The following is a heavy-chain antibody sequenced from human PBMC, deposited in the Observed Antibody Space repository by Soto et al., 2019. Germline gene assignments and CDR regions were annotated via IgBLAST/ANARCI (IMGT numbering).Heavy chain of an antibody. CDR1: GFTFSSYA. D-gene: IGHD3-10*01. CDR3: AKDDAVRGVLVVELVYFDY. J-gene: IGHJ4*02. V-gene: IGHV3-23*01. Sequence: GGSLRLSCAASGFTFSSYAMSWVRQAPGKGLEWVSAISGSGGSTYYADSVKGRFTISRDNSKNTLYLQMNSLRAEDTAVYYCAKDDAVRGVLVVELVYFDYWGQGTLVTVSS. CDR2: ISGSGGST.